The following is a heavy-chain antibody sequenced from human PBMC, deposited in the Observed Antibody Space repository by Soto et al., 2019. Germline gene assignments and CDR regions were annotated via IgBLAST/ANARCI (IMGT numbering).Heavy chain of an antibody. Sequence: QVQLVESGGGVVQPGNSLRLSCAASGFTFSSYGMHWVRQAPGKGLEWVAVIWYVGSNKYYADSVKGRFTISRDNSKNTLYLQMNSLRAEDTAVYYCARDQQWLVRFYFDFWGQGTLVTVSS. V-gene: IGHV3-33*01. CDR2: IWYVGSNK. J-gene: IGHJ4*02. CDR3: ARDQQWLVRFYFDF. CDR1: GFTFSSYG. D-gene: IGHD6-19*01.